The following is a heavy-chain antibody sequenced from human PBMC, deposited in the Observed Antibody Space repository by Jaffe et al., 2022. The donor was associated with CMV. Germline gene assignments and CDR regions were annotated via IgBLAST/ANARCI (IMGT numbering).Heavy chain of an antibody. CDR3: AKDGRYDYVWGSYRHGGYYYYGMDV. V-gene: IGHV3-30*18. CDR1: GFTFSSYG. D-gene: IGHD3-16*02. Sequence: QVQLVESGGGVVQPGRSLRLSCAASGFTFSSYGMHWVRQAPGKGLEWVAVISYDGSNKYYADSVKGRFTISRDNSKNTLYLQMNSLRAEDTAVYYCAKDGRYDYVWGSYRHGGYYYYGMDVWGQGTTVTVSS. CDR2: ISYDGSNK. J-gene: IGHJ6*02.